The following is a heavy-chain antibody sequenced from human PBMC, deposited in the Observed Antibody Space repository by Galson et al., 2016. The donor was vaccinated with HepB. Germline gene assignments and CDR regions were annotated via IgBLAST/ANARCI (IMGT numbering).Heavy chain of an antibody. CDR2: INYAGDT. Sequence: TLSLTCGVYGGSFNDHYWSWIRQSPGRGLEWIGEINYAGDTKYNPSLKSRVTISVDTSKNQFSLKLKSMTAADTAVYFCARVVLAATKWFDPWGQGTLVTVSS. CDR3: ARVVLAATKWFDP. J-gene: IGHJ5*02. CDR1: GGSFNDHY. V-gene: IGHV4-34*01. D-gene: IGHD2-15*01.